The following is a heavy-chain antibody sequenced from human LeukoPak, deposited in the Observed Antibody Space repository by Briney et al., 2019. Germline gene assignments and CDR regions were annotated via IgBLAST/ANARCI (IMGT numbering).Heavy chain of an antibody. CDR1: GGSISSYY. CDR3: ARHGVSRGSGTFFYYFDY. Sequence: SETLSLTCTASGGSISSYYWSWIRQPPGKGLEWIGYIYYSGSTNYNPSLKSRVTISVDTSKNQFSLKLSSVTAADTAVYYCARHGVSRGSGTFFYYFDYWGQGTLVTVSS. D-gene: IGHD3-10*01. CDR2: IYYSGST. V-gene: IGHV4-59*08. J-gene: IGHJ4*02.